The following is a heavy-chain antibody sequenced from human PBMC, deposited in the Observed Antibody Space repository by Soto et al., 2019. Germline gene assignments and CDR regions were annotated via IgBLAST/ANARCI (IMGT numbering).Heavy chain of an antibody. Sequence: QTLSLTFAISGDSFSSNIAAWNWIRQSPSRGLEWLGRTYYRSKWYNDYAVSVKSRITINPDTSKKQFSLQLNSVTPEDTAVYYCARDRYNWKDDHYYGMDVWGQGTTVTASS. CDR2: TYYRSKWYN. J-gene: IGHJ6*02. CDR1: GDSFSSNIAA. V-gene: IGHV6-1*01. D-gene: IGHD1-1*01. CDR3: ARDRYNWKDDHYYGMDV.